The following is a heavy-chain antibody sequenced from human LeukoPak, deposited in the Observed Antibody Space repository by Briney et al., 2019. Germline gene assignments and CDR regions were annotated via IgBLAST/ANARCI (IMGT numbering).Heavy chain of an antibody. V-gene: IGHV3-21*01. CDR1: GFTFSSYS. CDR3: ARVMKELRYFDWLLYGAFDI. D-gene: IGHD3-9*01. J-gene: IGHJ3*02. CDR2: ISSSSSYI. Sequence: PGGSLRLSCAASGFTFSSYSMNWVRQAPGKGLEWVSSISSSSSYIYYADSVKGRFTISRDNAKNSLYLQMNSLRAEDTAVYYCARVMKELRYFDWLLYGAFDIWGQGTMVTVSS.